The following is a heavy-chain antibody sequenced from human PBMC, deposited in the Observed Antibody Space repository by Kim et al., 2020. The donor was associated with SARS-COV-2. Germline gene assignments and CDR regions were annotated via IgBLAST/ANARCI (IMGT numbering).Heavy chain of an antibody. CDR1: GYTFTSYY. Sequence: ASVKVSCKASGYTFTSYYMHWVRQAPGQGLEWMGIINPSGGSTSYAQKFQGRVTMTRDTSTSTVYMELSSLRSEDTAVYYCARDPLEWLLARGGENWFDPWGQGTLVTVSS. D-gene: IGHD3-3*01. CDR3: ARDPLEWLLARGGENWFDP. V-gene: IGHV1-46*01. CDR2: INPSGGST. J-gene: IGHJ5*02.